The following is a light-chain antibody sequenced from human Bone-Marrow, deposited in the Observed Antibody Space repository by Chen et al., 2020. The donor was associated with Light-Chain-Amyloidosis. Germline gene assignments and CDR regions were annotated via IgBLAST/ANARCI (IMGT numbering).Light chain of an antibody. CDR3: SSYTITNTLV. J-gene: IGLJ1*01. Sequence: QSALTPPASVSGSPGQSNTISCTGTSSDVGGDNHVSWYQQHPDKAPKRMIYEVTNRPSWVPARFSGSKSDNTASLTISGLQTEDEADYFCSSYTITNTLVFGSGTRVTVL. V-gene: IGLV2-14*01. CDR2: EVT. CDR1: SSDVGGDNH.